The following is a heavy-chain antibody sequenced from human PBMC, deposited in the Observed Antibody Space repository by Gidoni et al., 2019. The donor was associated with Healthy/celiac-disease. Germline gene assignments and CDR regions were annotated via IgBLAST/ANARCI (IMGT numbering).Heavy chain of an antibody. Sequence: QLVESGGGLVQPGGSLRLSCSASGFTFSSYAMHWVRQAPGKGLEYVSAISSNGGSTYYADSVKGRFTISRDNSKNTLYLQMSSLRAEDTAVYYCVKGRVYNWNHNWFDPWGQGTLVTVSS. CDR1: GFTFSSYA. CDR2: ISSNGGST. V-gene: IGHV3-64D*06. J-gene: IGHJ5*02. CDR3: VKGRVYNWNHNWFDP. D-gene: IGHD1-20*01.